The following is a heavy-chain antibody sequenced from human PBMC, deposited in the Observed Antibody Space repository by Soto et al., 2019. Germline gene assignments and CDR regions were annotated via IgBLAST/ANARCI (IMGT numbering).Heavy chain of an antibody. Sequence: QVQLQQWGAGLLKPSETLSLTCAVYGGSFSGYYWSWIRQPPGKGLEWIGEINHSGSTNYNPSLKTPVTISVDTSKNQFSLKLSSVAAAYTAVYYCARGLYCSGGSCRRSDAFDIWGQGTMVTVSS. V-gene: IGHV4-34*01. CDR3: ARGLYCSGGSCRRSDAFDI. CDR2: INHSGST. D-gene: IGHD2-15*01. J-gene: IGHJ3*02. CDR1: GGSFSGYY.